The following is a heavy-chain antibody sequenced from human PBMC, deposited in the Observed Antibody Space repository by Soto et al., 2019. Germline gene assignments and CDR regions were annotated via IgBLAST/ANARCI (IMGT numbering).Heavy chain of an antibody. D-gene: IGHD2-21*01. J-gene: IGHJ3*01. CDR2: ISYSGST. V-gene: IGHV4-31*03. CDR3: SRLPVAYCGGDCYRAFDV. Sequence: QVQLQESGPGLVKPSETLSLTCTVSGGSINSGGTYWSWIRQRPGTGLEWIGYISYSGSTYYNPSRMSRVTISVDTSKKFFSLKLSSVTAADTAVYYCSRLPVAYCGGDCYRAFDVWGQGTMVAVSS. CDR1: GGSINSGGTY.